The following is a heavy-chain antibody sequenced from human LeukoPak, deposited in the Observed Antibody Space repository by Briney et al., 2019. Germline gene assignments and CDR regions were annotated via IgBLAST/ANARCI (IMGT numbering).Heavy chain of an antibody. CDR1: GFIFTDYA. Sequence: GGSLRLSCAASGFIFTDYAMSWVRQAPGKGLEWGSTVRDGGRTTYYADYVKGRFTISRDNSNNTLHLPMNSLRAEDTALYYCAKVFGRSQRSYFDYWGQGTLVTVSS. D-gene: IGHD2-21*01. J-gene: IGHJ4*02. CDR2: VRDGGRTT. CDR3: AKVFGRSQRSYFDY. V-gene: IGHV3-23*01.